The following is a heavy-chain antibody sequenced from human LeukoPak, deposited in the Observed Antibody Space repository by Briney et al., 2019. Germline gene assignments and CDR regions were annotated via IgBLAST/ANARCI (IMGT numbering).Heavy chain of an antibody. J-gene: IGHJ4*02. CDR1: GFTFSSYS. Sequence: GGSLRLSCAASGFTFSSYSMNWVRQAPGKGLEWVSSISSSSSYIYYADSVKGRFTISRDNAKNSLYLQMNILRAEDTAVYYCARPYCSSTSCYTGIGYWGQGTLVTVSS. D-gene: IGHD2-2*02. CDR3: ARPYCSSTSCYTGIGY. V-gene: IGHV3-21*01. CDR2: ISSSSSYI.